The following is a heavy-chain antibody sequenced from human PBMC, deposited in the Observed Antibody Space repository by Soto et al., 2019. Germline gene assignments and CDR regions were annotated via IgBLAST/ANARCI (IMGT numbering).Heavy chain of an antibody. Sequence: QVQLVQSWAEVKKPGSSVKVSCKASGGTFSTYPISWVRQAPGQGLEWVGELIPIFATTNLAQKFKGRVAITADKSTSTAYMELSSLRSEDTAVYSGARVRAGTREWYWYGYWGQGTQVTVSS. D-gene: IGHD3-3*01. CDR2: LIPIFATT. V-gene: IGHV1-69*06. J-gene: IGHJ4*02. CDR1: GGTFSTYP. CDR3: ARVRAGTREWYWYGY.